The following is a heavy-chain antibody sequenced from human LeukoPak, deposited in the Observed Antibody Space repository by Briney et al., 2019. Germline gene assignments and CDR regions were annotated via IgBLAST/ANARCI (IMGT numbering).Heavy chain of an antibody. CDR2: INHSGST. J-gene: IGHJ4*02. Sequence: GSLRLSCAASGFTFSDAWMNWIRQPPGKGLEWIGEINHSGSTNYNPSLKSRVTISVDTSKNQFSLKLSSVTAADTAVYYCARVRYSGYDFSHPYYFDYWGQGTLVTVSS. D-gene: IGHD5-12*01. V-gene: IGHV4-34*01. CDR1: GFTFSDAW. CDR3: ARVRYSGYDFSHPYYFDY.